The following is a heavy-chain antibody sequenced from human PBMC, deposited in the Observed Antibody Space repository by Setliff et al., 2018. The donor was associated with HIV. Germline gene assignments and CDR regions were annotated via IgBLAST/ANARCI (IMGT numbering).Heavy chain of an antibody. J-gene: IGHJ6*02. CDR2: TNNDGSIT. CDR1: GFSFSDYD. CDR3: VRYLDPHGLDV. D-gene: IGHD1-1*01. Sequence: PGGSLRLSCAASGFSFSDYDMHWVRQVPGKGLVWVSRTNNDGSITNYADFVKGRFTMSRDSAKNTLYLQMNSLRAEDTAVYFCVRYLDPHGLDVWGQGTMVTVSS. V-gene: IGHV3-74*01.